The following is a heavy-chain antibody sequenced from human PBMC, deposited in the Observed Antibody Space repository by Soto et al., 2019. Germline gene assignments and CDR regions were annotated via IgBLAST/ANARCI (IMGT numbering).Heavy chain of an antibody. CDR3: ARHVLAVRYGDLPHFDD. CDR2: IYYSGST. J-gene: IGHJ4*02. D-gene: IGHD4-17*01. V-gene: IGHV4-30-4*01. CDR1: GGSISSGDYY. Sequence: SETLSLTCTVSGGSISSGDYYWSWIRQPPGKGLEWIGYIYYSGSTYYNPSLKSRVTISVDTSKNQFSLKLSSVTAADTAVYYCARHVLAVRYGDLPHFDDWGQGILVNVFS.